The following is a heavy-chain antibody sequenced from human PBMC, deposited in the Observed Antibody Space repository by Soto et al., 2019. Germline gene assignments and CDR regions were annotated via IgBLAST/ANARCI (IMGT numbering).Heavy chain of an antibody. CDR1: GFDFSTYS. CDR3: ARLYYDYV. Sequence: HPGGSLRLSCTASGFDFSTYSMNWVRQAPGKGLEWIAYVSMDSDTIHYADSVKGWFTISRDDAENSLYLQMNGLRDEDTATYYCARLYYDYVWGQGTTVTVSS. V-gene: IGHV3-48*02. J-gene: IGHJ6*02. D-gene: IGHD3-3*01. CDR2: VSMDSDTI.